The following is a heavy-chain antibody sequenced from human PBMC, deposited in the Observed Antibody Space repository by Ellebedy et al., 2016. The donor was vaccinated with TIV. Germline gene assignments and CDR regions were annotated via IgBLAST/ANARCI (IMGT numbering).Heavy chain of an antibody. V-gene: IGHV4-30-2*01. CDR1: GASISNNGYS. D-gene: IGHD3/OR15-3a*01. J-gene: IGHJ2*01. CDR3: ARMDSHWYFDL. CDR2: IYYSGST. Sequence: MPSETLSLTCAVSGASISNNGYSWSWIRQPPGKGLEWIGNIYYSGSTYYNPSLKSRVTLLLDKSKNQVSLKLSSVTVADTAVYQCARMDSHWYFDLWGRGTLVTVSS.